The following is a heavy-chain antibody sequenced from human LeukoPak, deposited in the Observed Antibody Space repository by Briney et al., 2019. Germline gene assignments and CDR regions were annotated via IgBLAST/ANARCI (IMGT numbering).Heavy chain of an antibody. J-gene: IGHJ3*02. CDR3: AKGYSGYDYAFDI. D-gene: IGHD5-12*01. V-gene: IGHV3-30*02. CDR2: IRYDGSNK. Sequence: PGGSLRLSCAASGFTFSSYGMHWVRQAPGKGLEWVAFIRYDGSNKYYADSVKGRFTISRDNSKNTLYLQMNSLRAEDTAVYYCAKGYSGYDYAFDIWGQGTMVTVSS. CDR1: GFTFSSYG.